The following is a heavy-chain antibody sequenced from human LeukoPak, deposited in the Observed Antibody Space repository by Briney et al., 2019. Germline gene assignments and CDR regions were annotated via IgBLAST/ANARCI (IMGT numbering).Heavy chain of an antibody. J-gene: IGHJ4*02. CDR1: GYSFTSYW. CDR2: IDPGDSDT. V-gene: IGHV5-51*01. D-gene: IGHD3-22*01. Sequence: GESLKISCKGSGYSFTSYWIGWVRQMPGKGLEWMGIIDPGDSDTRYSPSFQGQVTISADKSISTAYLQWSSLKASDTAMYYCASHELRYDSSSHSNKKYWGQGTLVTVSS. CDR3: ASHELRYDSSSHSNKKY.